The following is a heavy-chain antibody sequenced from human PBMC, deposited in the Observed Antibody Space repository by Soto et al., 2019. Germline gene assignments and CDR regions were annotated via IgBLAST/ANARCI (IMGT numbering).Heavy chain of an antibody. J-gene: IGHJ6*03. V-gene: IGHV3-66*01. CDR2: IQSGGPT. D-gene: IGHD2-15*01. CDR1: GFTVSSKY. Sequence: EVHLVESGGGLVQPGGSLRLSCAASGFTVSSKYMSWVRQAPGKGLEWVSLIQSGGPTYYADSVKGRFTISRDTSENTLHLKMDSLRAGDTAVYYWAGDGVLCDGGRCYGVPLDVGGKGTTVTVSS. CDR3: AGDGVLCDGGRCYGVPLDV.